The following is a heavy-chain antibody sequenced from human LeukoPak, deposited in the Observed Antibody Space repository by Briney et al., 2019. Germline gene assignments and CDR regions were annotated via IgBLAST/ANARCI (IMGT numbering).Heavy chain of an antibody. V-gene: IGHV3-30-3*01. CDR3: ARDSPRVTSTYFLYYFDY. J-gene: IGHJ4*02. Sequence: PGGSLRLSCVASGFTFSSYAMHWVRQAPGKGLEWVAVISYDGSNKYYADSVKGRFTISRDNSKNTLYLQMNSLRAGDTAVYYCARDSPRVTSTYFLYYFDYWGQGTLVTVSS. CDR2: ISYDGSNK. CDR1: GFTFSSYA. D-gene: IGHD2-2*01.